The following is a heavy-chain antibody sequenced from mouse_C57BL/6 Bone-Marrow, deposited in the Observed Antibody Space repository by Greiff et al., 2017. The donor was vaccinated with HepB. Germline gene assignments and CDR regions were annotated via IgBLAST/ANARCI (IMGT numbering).Heavy chain of an antibody. V-gene: IGHV1-55*01. CDR1: GYTFTSYW. CDR3: SRGGDYYAMDY. J-gene: IGHJ4*01. CDR2: IYPGSGST. Sequence: QVQLQQPGAELVKPGASVKMSCKASGYTFTSYWITWVKQRPGQGLEWIGDIYPGSGSTNYNEKFKSKATLTVDTSSSTAYMQLSSLTSEGSAVYYCSRGGDYYAMDYWGQGTSVTVSS.